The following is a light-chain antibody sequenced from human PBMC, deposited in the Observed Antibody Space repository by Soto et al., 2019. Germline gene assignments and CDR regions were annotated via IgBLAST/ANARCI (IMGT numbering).Light chain of an antibody. V-gene: IGKV1-39*01. CDR1: QYINNY. CDR3: QQSYSTPPYT. CDR2: AAY. Sequence: DIQMTQSPSSLSTSVGDRVTITCRASQYINNYLNWYQQKPGKAPNLLIFAAYNLQSGVPSRFSGSGSGTDFNLTISSLQPEAFATYYCQQSYSTPPYTFGQGTKLDMK. J-gene: IGKJ2*01.